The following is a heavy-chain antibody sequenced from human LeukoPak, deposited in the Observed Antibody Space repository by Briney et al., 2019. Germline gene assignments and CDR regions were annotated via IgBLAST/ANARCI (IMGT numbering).Heavy chain of an antibody. CDR1: GSSISSCY. V-gene: IGHV4-4*07. CDR3: ASARTTAFMDV. CDR2: IYTSGST. Sequence: SETLSLTCTVSGSSISSCYWSWIRQPAGKGLEWIGRIYTSGSTNYNPSLKSRVTMSVDTSKNQFSLKLSSVTAADTAVYYCASARTTAFMDVWGKGTTVTVSS. D-gene: IGHD2-2*01. J-gene: IGHJ6*04.